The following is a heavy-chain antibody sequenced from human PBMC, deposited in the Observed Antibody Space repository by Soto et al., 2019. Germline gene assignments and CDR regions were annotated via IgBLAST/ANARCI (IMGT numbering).Heavy chain of an antibody. J-gene: IGHJ4*02. V-gene: IGHV3-33*06. CDR2: IWYDGSGK. Sequence: QVQLVESGGGVVQPGRSLRLSCAASGFTFSSYGMHWVRQAPGKGLEWVAVIWYDGSGKYYADSVKGRFTISRDNSKNTLYLQMNSLRAEDTAMYYCTKVSPYSSAWFYFDFWGQGTLVTVSS. CDR3: TKVSPYSSAWFYFDF. D-gene: IGHD6-19*01. CDR1: GFTFSSYG.